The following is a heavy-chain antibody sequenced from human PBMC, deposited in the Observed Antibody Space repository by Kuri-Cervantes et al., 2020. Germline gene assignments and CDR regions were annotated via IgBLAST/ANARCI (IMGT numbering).Heavy chain of an antibody. CDR1: GGTFSTYA. CDR3: ASDGAPGDRDL. J-gene: IGHJ4*02. D-gene: IGHD7-27*01. CDR2: IIPIFQTT. V-gene: IGHV1-69*06. Sequence: SVKVSCKASGGTFSTYAFSWVRQAPGQGLEWMGGIIPIFQTTNYAQKFQGRVTITADKSTDTAYMELSSLRSEDTAVYYCASDGAPGDRDLWGQGTLVTVSS.